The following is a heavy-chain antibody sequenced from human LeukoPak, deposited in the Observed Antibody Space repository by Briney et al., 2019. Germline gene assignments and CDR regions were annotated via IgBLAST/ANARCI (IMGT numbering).Heavy chain of an antibody. J-gene: IGHJ4*02. V-gene: IGHV4-59*01. CDR2: IYYSGST. CDR3: ARGPGYSGYDYYFDY. CDR1: GGSISSYY. Sequence: SETLSLTCTVSGGSISSYYWSWIRQPPGKGLEWIGYIYYSGSTNYNPSLKSRVTISVDTSKNQFSLKLSSVTAADTAVYYCARGPGYSGYDYYFDYWGQGTLVTVSS. D-gene: IGHD5-12*01.